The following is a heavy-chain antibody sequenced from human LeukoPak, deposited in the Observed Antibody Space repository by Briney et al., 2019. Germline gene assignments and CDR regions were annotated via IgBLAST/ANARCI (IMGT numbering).Heavy chain of an antibody. V-gene: IGHV4-30-4*08. Sequence: PSETLSLTCTVSGGSLSSGDYYWSWIRQPPGKGLEWIGYIYYSGSTYYNPSLKSRVTISVDTSKNQFSLKLSSVTAADTAVYYCARDFDFWSSRNNDAFDIWGQGTMVTVSS. CDR2: IYYSGST. J-gene: IGHJ3*02. CDR1: GGSLSSGDYY. CDR3: ARDFDFWSSRNNDAFDI. D-gene: IGHD3/OR15-3a*01.